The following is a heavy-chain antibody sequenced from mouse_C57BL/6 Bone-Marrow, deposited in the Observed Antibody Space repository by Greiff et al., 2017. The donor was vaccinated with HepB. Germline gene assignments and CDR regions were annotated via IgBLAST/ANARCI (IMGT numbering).Heavy chain of an antibody. CDR1: GYTFTSYG. CDR2: IYPRSGNT. Sequence: VKLQESGAELARPGASVKLSCKASGYTFTSYGISWVKQRTGQGLEWIGEIYPRSGNTYYNEKFKGKATLTADKSSSTAYMELRSLSSEDSAVYFCARLWPRFAYWGQGTLVTVSA. D-gene: IGHD1-1*02. CDR3: ARLWPRFAY. J-gene: IGHJ3*01. V-gene: IGHV1-81*01.